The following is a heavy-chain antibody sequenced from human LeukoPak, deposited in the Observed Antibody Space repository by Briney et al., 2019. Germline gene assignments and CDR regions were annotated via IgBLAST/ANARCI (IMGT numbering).Heavy chain of an antibody. V-gene: IGHV3-9*01. CDR1: GFTFDDYA. D-gene: IGHD4-17*01. Sequence: GGSLRLSCAASGFTFDDYAMHWVRQTPGKGLEWVAGISWNSGSIGYVDSVKGRFTISRDNAKNSLYLQMNSLRLEDTAFYYCAKDRPPGKTTLTHPLGDWGQGTLVTVSS. CDR2: ISWNSGSI. CDR3: AKDRPPGKTTLTHPLGD. J-gene: IGHJ4*02.